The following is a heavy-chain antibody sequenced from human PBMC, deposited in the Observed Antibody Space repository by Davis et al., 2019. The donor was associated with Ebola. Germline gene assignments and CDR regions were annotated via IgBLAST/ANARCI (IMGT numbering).Heavy chain of an antibody. Sequence: ESLKISCVASGFMLSSYNMNWIRQPPGKGLEWIGYMYYRGSTEYNPSLKSRATISVDTSKNQFSLKLSSVTAADTAVYYCARLASLNWFDPWGQGTLVTVSS. D-gene: IGHD3-3*02. CDR2: MYYRGST. V-gene: IGHV4-59*01. J-gene: IGHJ5*02. CDR1: GFMLSSYN. CDR3: ARLASLNWFDP.